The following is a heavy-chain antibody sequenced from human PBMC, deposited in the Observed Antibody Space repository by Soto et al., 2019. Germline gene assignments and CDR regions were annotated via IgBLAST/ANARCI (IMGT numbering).Heavy chain of an antibody. CDR3: ARGPFLEWLYYYYYYGMDV. CDR1: GGTFSSYA. V-gene: IGHV1-69*01. D-gene: IGHD3-3*02. J-gene: IGHJ6*02. CDR2: IIPIFGTA. Sequence: QVQLVQSGAEVKKPGSSVKVSCKASGGTFSSYAISWVRQAPGQGLEWMGGIIPIFGTANYAKKFQGRVTITADESTSTAYMELSSLRSENTAVYYCARGPFLEWLYYYYYYGMDVWGQGTTVTVSS.